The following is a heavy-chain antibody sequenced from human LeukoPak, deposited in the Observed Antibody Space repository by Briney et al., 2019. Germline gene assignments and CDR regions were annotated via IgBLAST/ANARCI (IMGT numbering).Heavy chain of an antibody. D-gene: IGHD3-10*01. CDR2: IIPIFGTA. V-gene: IGHV1-69*05. CDR3: AREPYGSGSYYNVLDY. J-gene: IGHJ4*02. Sequence: SVKVSCKASGGTFSSYAISWVRQAPGQGLEWMGGIIPIFGTANYAQKFQGRVTITTDESTSTAHMELSSLRSEDTAVYYCAREPYGSGSYYNVLDYWGQGTLVTVSS. CDR1: GGTFSSYA.